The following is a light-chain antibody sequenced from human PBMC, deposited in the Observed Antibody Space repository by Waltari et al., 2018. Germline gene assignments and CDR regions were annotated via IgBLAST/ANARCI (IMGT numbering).Light chain of an antibody. Sequence: QSALTHPASVSGPPGPSITISCSGSSRDVGGDDSVSWYEDHPGQAPKVIIYDVNKRPSGVSDRFSGSKSGNTASLTISGLQAEDEATFYCSSQSTKNGVIFGGGTKVTVL. CDR1: SRDVGGDDS. CDR2: DVN. J-gene: IGLJ2*01. CDR3: SSQSTKNGVI. V-gene: IGLV2-14*03.